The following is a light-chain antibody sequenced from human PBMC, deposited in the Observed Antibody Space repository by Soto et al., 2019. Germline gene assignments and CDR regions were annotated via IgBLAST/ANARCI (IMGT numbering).Light chain of an antibody. V-gene: IGKV3-15*01. CDR1: ETVATN. CDR3: QQSFEWPPMP. CDR2: GAS. J-gene: IGKJ1*01. Sequence: PGERATLSCWASETVATNLAWYQQKPGQAPRLLISGASTRAAGISDRFRGSGSGTEFTLTISSLRSEDSAIYYCQQSFEWPPMPFGQGTKVEI.